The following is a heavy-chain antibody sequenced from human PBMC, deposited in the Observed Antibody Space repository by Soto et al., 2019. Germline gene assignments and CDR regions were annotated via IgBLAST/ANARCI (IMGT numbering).Heavy chain of an antibody. V-gene: IGHV1-18*01. CDR2: ISAYNGNK. CDR3: ARERSSRDTAYDDSDYYYYYMDV. Sequence: ASVKVSCKASGYTFTSYGISWVRQAPGQGLEWMGWISAYNGNKNYAQKLQGRLTMTRDTSTSTVDMELSSLRSEDTALYFCARERSSRDTAYDDSDYYYYYMDVWGKGTTVTVSS. J-gene: IGHJ6*03. CDR1: GYTFTSYG. D-gene: IGHD3-10*01.